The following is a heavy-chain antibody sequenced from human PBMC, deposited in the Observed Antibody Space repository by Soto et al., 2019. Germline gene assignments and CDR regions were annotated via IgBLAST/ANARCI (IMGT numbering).Heavy chain of an antibody. D-gene: IGHD6-19*01. CDR3: AKDWGSSGCFNWFDP. Sequence: QVQLVESGGGVVQHGRSLRLSCVASGFTLSNTGMHWVSQAPGKGLEWGAMISHDGSNTYYGDSVKGRLTISRDNSWNTLYLQMNSLRPEYTSVDYCAKDWGSSGCFNWFDPWGQGTLVTVSS. CDR2: ISHDGSNT. J-gene: IGHJ5*02. V-gene: IGHV3-30*18. CDR1: GFTLSNTG.